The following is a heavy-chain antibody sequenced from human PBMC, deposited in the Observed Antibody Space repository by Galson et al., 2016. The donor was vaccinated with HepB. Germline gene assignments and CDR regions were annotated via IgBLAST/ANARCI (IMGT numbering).Heavy chain of an antibody. CDR2: INGSGDYT. CDR1: GFTFRDYF. Sequence: SLRLSCAASGFTFRDYFMSWIRQAPGGRLEWIAFINGSGDYTDDAGTLKGRLSVSRDNAKNSVYLQMSSLRPEDAGVYYCARGATLMTNTFCFDIWGQGALVTVS. J-gene: IGHJ4*02. V-gene: IGHV3-11*06. D-gene: IGHD2/OR15-2a*01. CDR3: ARGATLMTNTFCFDI.